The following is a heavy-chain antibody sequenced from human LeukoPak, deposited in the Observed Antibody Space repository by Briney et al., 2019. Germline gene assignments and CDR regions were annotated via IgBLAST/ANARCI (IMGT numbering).Heavy chain of an antibody. CDR1: GYTFTGYY. V-gene: IGHV1-2*02. Sequence: GASVKVSCKASGYTFTGYYMHWVRQAPGQGLEWMGWINPNSGGTNYAQKFQGRVTMTRDTSISTAYMELSRLRSDDTAVYYCARVSGSYRDHFDYWGQGTLVTVSS. CDR2: INPNSGGT. CDR3: ARVSGSYRDHFDY. J-gene: IGHJ4*02. D-gene: IGHD1-26*01.